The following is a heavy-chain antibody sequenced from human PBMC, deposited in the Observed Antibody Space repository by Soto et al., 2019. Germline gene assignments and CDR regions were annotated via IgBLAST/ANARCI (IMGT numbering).Heavy chain of an antibody. CDR2: IRSKANSYAT. CDR1: GFTFSGSA. V-gene: IGHV3-73*01. D-gene: IGHD3-3*01. J-gene: IGHJ6*02. Sequence: GGSLRLSCAASGFTFSGSAMHWVRQASGKGLEWVGRIRSKANSYATAYAASVKGRFTISRDDSKNTAYLQMNSLKTEDTAVYYCTRTKAQQPNLENYDFWSGYYYYYGMDVWGQGTTVTVSS. CDR3: TRTKAQQPNLENYDFWSGYYYYYGMDV.